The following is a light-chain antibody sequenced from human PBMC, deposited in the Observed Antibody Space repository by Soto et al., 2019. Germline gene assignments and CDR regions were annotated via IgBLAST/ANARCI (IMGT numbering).Light chain of an antibody. CDR2: DVS. CDR3: TSYTSHSTYV. V-gene: IGLV2-14*01. CDR1: STDVGRYNY. Sequence: QSVLTQPASVSGSPGQSITISCTGTSTDVGRYNYVSWYQQHPGKAPKLMVYDVSNRPSWVSNRFSGSKSGITASLAISGLQAEDEVDYYCTSYTSHSTYVFGTGTKVTVL. J-gene: IGLJ1*01.